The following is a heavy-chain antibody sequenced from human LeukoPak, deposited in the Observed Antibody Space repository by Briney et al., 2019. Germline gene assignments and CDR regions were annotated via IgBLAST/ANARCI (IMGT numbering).Heavy chain of an antibody. CDR1: GFSFRNTW. J-gene: IGHJ5*02. D-gene: IGHD1-26*01. V-gene: IGHV3-7*01. CDR3: ATLNWDDGEVSGFDH. Sequence: GGSLRLSCTASGFSFRNTWMSWVRQAPGKGLEWVANIKKDETEIYYADSVKGRFTISRDNAKRSLYLQMNVLRAADTAVYYCATLNWDDGEVSGFDHWGRGIMVTVSP. CDR2: IKKDETEI.